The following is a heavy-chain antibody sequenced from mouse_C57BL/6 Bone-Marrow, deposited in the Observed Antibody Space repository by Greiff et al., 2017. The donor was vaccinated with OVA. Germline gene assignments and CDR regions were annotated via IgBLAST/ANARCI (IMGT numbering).Heavy chain of an antibody. CDR2: ILPGSGST. Sequence: QVQLQQSGAELLKPGASVKLSCKATGYTFTGYWIEWVKQRPGHGLEWIGEILPGSGSTNYNEKFKGKATFTADTSSNTAYMQLSSRTTEDSAIYYCARRRDYYYGSSYGWYFDVWGTGTTVTVSS. CDR1: GYTFTGYW. V-gene: IGHV1-9*01. D-gene: IGHD1-1*01. CDR3: ARRRDYYYGSSYGWYFDV. J-gene: IGHJ1*03.